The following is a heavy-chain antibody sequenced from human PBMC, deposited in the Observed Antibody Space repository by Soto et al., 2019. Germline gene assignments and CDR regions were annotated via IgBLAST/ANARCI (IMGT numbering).Heavy chain of an antibody. CDR3: ARGHSDCEYY. Sequence: QVPLVQSGPEVKKPGSSLKVSCKASGNTFSTYTINWVRQAPGQGLEWLGRFIPLFDKTDYAQKFQGRVTITADKSTSTAYLELGSLRSEDTAVYYGARGHSDCEYYWAQGTLVTVSS. V-gene: IGHV1-69*08. CDR2: FIPLFDKT. D-gene: IGHD2-21*02. J-gene: IGHJ4*02. CDR1: GNTFSTYT.